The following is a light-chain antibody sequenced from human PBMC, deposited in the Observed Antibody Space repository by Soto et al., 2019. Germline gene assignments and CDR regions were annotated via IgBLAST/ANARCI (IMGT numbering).Light chain of an antibody. Sequence: QSVLTQPASVSGSPGQSITISCTGTSSDIGSYNLVSWYQQHPGKAPKLMIYDVSKRPSGVSNRFSGSKSGYAASLTISGLQAEDEADYYCCSYGLSHMVFGGGTKVTVL. CDR2: DVS. V-gene: IGLV2-23*02. J-gene: IGLJ2*01. CDR1: SSDIGSYNL. CDR3: CSYGLSHMV.